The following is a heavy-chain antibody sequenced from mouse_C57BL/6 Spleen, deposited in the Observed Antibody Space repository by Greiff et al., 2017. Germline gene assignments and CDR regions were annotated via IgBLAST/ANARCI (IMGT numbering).Heavy chain of an antibody. D-gene: IGHD4-1*01. CDR2: IHPNSGST. CDR3: AKGTGTSYAMDY. Sequence: QVQLKQPGAELVKPGASVKLSCKASGYTFTSYWMHWVKQRPGQGLEWIGMIHPNSGSTNYNEKFKSKATLTVDKSSSTAYMQLSSLTSEDSAVYYCAKGTGTSYAMDYWGQGTSVTVSS. J-gene: IGHJ4*01. CDR1: GYTFTSYW. V-gene: IGHV1-64*01.